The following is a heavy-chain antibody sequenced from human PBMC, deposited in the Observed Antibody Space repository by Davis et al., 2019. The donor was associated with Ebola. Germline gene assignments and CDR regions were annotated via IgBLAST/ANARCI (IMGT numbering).Heavy chain of an antibody. CDR2: IYYRGST. V-gene: IGHV4-39*01. D-gene: IGHD6-13*01. J-gene: IGHJ4*02. CDR1: GGPISSSSYY. Sequence: MPSETLSLPCTVPGGPISSSSYYWGWIRQPPGKGLEWIGSIYYRGSTYYTPSLKSRVTISVDTSKNQFSQKLSSVTAADTAVYYCAGQYSNLGLGITGWGQGTLVTVSS. CDR3: AGQYSNLGLGITG.